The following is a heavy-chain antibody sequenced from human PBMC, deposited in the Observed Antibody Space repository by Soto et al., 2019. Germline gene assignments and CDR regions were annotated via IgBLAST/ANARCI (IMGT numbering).Heavy chain of an antibody. CDR2: ISSTGRTI. CDR1: GFTFSNYY. V-gene: IGHV3-11*04. J-gene: IGHJ4*02. Sequence: GGSLRLSCGASGFTFSNYYMSWIRQAPGKGLEWVSYISSTGRTIYYADSVKGRFTVSRDNAQNSLYLQMNSLRAEDTAVYYCASDSSGPDYWGQGTLVTVSS. CDR3: ASDSSGPDY. D-gene: IGHD3-22*01.